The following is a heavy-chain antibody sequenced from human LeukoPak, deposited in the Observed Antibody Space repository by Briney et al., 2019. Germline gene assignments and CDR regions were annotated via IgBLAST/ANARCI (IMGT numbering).Heavy chain of an antibody. J-gene: IGHJ4*02. CDR1: GFTFHQYA. D-gene: IGHD5-12*01. V-gene: IGHV3-9*01. Sequence: GGSLRLSCAASGFTFHQYAIHWVRQVPGKGLEWVSGISWSSGSIGYADSVKGRFTISRDSAKNSVYLQMNSLRPEDTALYYCAKDKAPLYSGYDWDLDFWGQGTLVTVSS. CDR3: AKDKAPLYSGYDWDLDF. CDR2: ISWSSGSI.